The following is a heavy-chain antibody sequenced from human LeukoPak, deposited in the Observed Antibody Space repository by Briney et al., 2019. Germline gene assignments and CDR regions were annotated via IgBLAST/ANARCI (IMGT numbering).Heavy chain of an antibody. V-gene: IGHV4-30-4*01. D-gene: IGHD5-12*01. CDR1: GGSISSGDYC. J-gene: IGHJ4*02. CDR2: IYYSGST. Sequence: PSETLSLTCTVSGGSISSGDYCWSWIRQPPGKGLEWIGYIYYSGSTYYNPSLKSRVTISVDTSKNQFSLKLSSVTAADTAVYYCARDLRGGYSDYWGQGTLVTVSS. CDR3: ARDLRGGYSDY.